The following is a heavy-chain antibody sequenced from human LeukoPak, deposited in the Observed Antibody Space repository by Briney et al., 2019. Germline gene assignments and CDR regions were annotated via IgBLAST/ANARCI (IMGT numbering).Heavy chain of an antibody. CDR3: ARNKINTVTTGWYFDL. CDR2: VSIGGSFI. V-gene: IGHV3-21*01. J-gene: IGHJ2*01. CDR1: GLTFSSQA. D-gene: IGHD4-17*01. Sequence: GGSLRLSCAASGLTFSSQAINWVRQAPGKGLEWVSFVSIGGSFIYYADSVKGRFTISRDDAKNSLYLQMNSLTAEDTAEYYCARNKINTVTTGWYFDLWGRGTLVSVSS.